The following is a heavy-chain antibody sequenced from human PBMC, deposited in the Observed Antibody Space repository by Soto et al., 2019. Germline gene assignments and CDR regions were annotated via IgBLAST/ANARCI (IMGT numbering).Heavy chain of an antibody. CDR3: ARAHYGDYGYGMDV. D-gene: IGHD4-17*01. V-gene: IGHV4-30-2*01. CDR1: GGSISSGGYS. J-gene: IGHJ6*02. CDR2: IYDSGST. Sequence: QLQLQESGSGLVKPSQTLSLTCAVSGGSISSGGYSWSWIRQPPGKGLEWIGYIYDSGSTYYNPSLQSRVTISVDRSKDQVSLKLSSVTAADTAVYYCARAHYGDYGYGMDVWCQGATVTVSS.